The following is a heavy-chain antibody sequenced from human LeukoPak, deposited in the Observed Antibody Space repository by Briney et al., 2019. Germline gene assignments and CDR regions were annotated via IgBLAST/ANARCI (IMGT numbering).Heavy chain of an antibody. D-gene: IGHD2-21*01. CDR3: AKAPVTTCTGAYCYPFDY. Sequence: GGSLRLSCAASGFTLSSYAMSWVRQAPGKGLEWVSAISVSGNTYHADSVKGRFTISRDSSKNTLYLQMNRLRAEDAAVYYCAKAPVTTCTGAYCYPFDYWGQGTLVTVSS. CDR1: GFTLSSYA. CDR2: ISVSGNT. V-gene: IGHV3-23*01. J-gene: IGHJ4*02.